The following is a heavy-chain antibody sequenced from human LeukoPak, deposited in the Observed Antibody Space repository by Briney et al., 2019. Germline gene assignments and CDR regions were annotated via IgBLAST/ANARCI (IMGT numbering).Heavy chain of an antibody. V-gene: IGHV1-8*03. CDR1: GYTFTSYD. J-gene: IGHJ6*03. CDR3: ARGVVSTYYYDSSGYYPLSYMDV. CDR2: MNPNSGNT. D-gene: IGHD3-22*01. Sequence: ASVKVSCKASGYTFTSYDINWVRQATGQGLEWMGWMNPNSGNTGYAQTFQGRVTITRNTSISTAYMELSSLRSEDTAVYYCARGVVSTYYYDSSGYYPLSYMDVWGKGTTVTVSS.